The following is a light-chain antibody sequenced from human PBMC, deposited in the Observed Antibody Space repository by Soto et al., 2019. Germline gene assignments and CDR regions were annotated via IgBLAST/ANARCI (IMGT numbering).Light chain of an antibody. Sequence: QSVLTQPPSVSGAPGQTGTISCPGSSSNIGAAYHVHWYMQLPGKAPKLLIFGNTNRPSGVPDRFSGSRSGSSASLAISGLQAEDEADYYCQTYDKSLGGWVFGGGTKLTVL. V-gene: IGLV1-40*01. J-gene: IGLJ3*02. CDR3: QTYDKSLGGWV. CDR1: SSNIGAAYH. CDR2: GNT.